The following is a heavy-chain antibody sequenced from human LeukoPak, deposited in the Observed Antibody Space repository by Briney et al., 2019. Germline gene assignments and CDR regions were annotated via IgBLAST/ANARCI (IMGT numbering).Heavy chain of an antibody. J-gene: IGHJ4*02. CDR2: INSDGSST. V-gene: IGHV3-74*01. D-gene: IGHD7-27*01. Sequence: GGSLRLSCAASGFTFSSYWMHWVRQAPGKGLVWVSRINSDGSSTSYADSVKGRFTISRDNAKNTLYLQMNSLRAEDTAVYYCARNSASDWGFDYWGQGTLVTVSS. CDR1: GFTFSSYW. CDR3: ARNSASDWGFDY.